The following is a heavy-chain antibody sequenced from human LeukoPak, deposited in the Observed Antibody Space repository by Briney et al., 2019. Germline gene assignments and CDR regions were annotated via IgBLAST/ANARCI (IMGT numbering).Heavy chain of an antibody. Sequence: GGSLRLSCAASGFTFNNAWMNWVRQAPGKGLEWVSAVSGSGGYTYYVDSVRGRFTISRDNSKNTLYLQLNSLTAEDTAVYYCAKARDIVVVPAAMCALDVWGQGTTVTVSS. J-gene: IGHJ6*02. CDR2: VSGSGGYT. CDR3: AKARDIVVVPAAMCALDV. D-gene: IGHD2-2*01. V-gene: IGHV3-23*01. CDR1: GFTFNNAW.